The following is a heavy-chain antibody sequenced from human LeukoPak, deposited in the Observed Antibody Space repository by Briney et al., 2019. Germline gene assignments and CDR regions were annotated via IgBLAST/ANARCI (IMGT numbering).Heavy chain of an antibody. CDR1: GFTFSSYS. V-gene: IGHV3-21*01. J-gene: IGHJ4*02. CDR3: ARGSDILTGPLWY. CDR2: ISSSTVYI. D-gene: IGHD3-9*01. Sequence: PGGSLRLSCAASGFTFSSYSMNWVRQAPGKGLEWVSSISSSTVYIYYADSVKGRFTISRDNAKNSLYLQMNSLRAEDTAVYYCARGSDILTGPLWYWGQGTMVTVSS.